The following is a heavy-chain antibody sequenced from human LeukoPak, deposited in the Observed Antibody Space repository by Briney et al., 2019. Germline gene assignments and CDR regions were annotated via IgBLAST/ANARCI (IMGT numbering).Heavy chain of an antibody. CDR1: GGSISSSSYY. CDR3: ARPGYGSGRRYFDY. CDR2: IYYSGST. J-gene: IGHJ4*02. V-gene: IGHV4-39*07. D-gene: IGHD3-10*01. Sequence: SETLSLTCTVSGGSISSSSYYWGWIRQPPGKGLEWIGSIYYSGSTYYNPSLKSRVTISVDTSKNQFSLKLSSVTAADTAVYYCARPGYGSGRRYFDYWGQGTLVTVSS.